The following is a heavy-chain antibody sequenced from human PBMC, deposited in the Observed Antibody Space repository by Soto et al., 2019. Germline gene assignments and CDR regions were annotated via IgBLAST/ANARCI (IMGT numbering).Heavy chain of an antibody. J-gene: IGHJ4*02. CDR3: TKGAERTVQRFLDWVCGH. D-gene: IGHD3-9*01. CDR1: GGSFSDYY. Sequence: SETLSLTCAVYGGSFSDYYWSWIRQPPGKGLEWIGQINHNGTTNYKPSLKSRVTISVDPSLHQFSLNLKSVTASDTATYYCTKGAERTVQRFLDWVCGHWGQGTPVTVSS. V-gene: IGHV4-34*01. CDR2: INHNGTT.